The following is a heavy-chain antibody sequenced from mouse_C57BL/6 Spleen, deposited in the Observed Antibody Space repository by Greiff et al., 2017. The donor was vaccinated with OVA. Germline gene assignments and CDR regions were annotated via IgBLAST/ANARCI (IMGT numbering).Heavy chain of an antibody. CDR3: AREGDSPWFAY. J-gene: IGHJ3*01. D-gene: IGHD3-2*01. CDR2: INYDGSST. V-gene: IGHV5-16*01. Sequence: EVMLVESEGGLVQPGSSMKLSCTASGFTFSDYYMAWVRQVPEKGLEWVANINYDGSSTYYLDSLKSRFIISRDNAKNILYLQMSSLKSEDTATYYCAREGDSPWFAYWGQGTLVTVSA. CDR1: GFTFSDYY.